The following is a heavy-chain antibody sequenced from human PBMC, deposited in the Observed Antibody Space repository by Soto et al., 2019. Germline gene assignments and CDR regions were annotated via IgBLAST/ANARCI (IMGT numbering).Heavy chain of an antibody. CDR3: ARDLADIVVVPAAPYGMDV. CDR1: GYTFTSYG. CDR2: ISAYNGNT. Sequence: ASVKVSCKASGYTFTSYGISWVRQAPGQGLEWMGWISAYNGNTNYAQKLQGRVTMTTDTSTSTAYMELRSLRSDDTAVYYCARDLADIVVVPAAPYGMDVWGQGTTVTSP. J-gene: IGHJ6*02. V-gene: IGHV1-18*04. D-gene: IGHD2-2*01.